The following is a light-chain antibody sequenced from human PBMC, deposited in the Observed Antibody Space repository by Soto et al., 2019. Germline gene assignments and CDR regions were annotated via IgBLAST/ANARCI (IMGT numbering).Light chain of an antibody. V-gene: IGKV1-5*01. Sequence: DIQMAQSRSTLSAYVRDRVTITCRASQSISSWLAWYQQKPGKAPKLLIYDASNLESGVPSRFSGSGSGTEFTLTISSLQPDDFATYYCQHDKSYSETLGQGTKVDIK. J-gene: IGKJ1*01. CDR2: DAS. CDR1: QSISSW. CDR3: QHDKSYSET.